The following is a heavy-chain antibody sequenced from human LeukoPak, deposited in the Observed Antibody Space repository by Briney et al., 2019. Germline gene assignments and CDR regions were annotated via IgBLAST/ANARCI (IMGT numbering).Heavy chain of an antibody. Sequence: PGGSLRLSCAASGFIFSDYYMSWIRQAPGKGLEWVSYISSSGSTMYYTDSVKGRFTISRDNAKDSLYLQMNSLRAEDTAVYYCAREGLIRSGWFDPWGQGTLVTVSS. CDR1: GFIFSDYY. D-gene: IGHD4-17*01. CDR2: ISSSGSTM. J-gene: IGHJ5*02. CDR3: AREGLIRSGWFDP. V-gene: IGHV3-11*01.